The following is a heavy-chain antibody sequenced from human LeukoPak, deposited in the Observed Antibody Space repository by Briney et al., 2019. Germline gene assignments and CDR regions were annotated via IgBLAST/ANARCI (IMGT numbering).Heavy chain of an antibody. J-gene: IGHJ3*02. D-gene: IGHD6-13*01. CDR1: GFTFSSYG. Sequence: PGGSLRLSCAASGFTFSSYGMHWVRQAPGKGLEWVANIEKDGSDKKYVDPLKGRFTISRDNAKKSLYLDMNSLRAEDTAVYYCTRLSEMEGSTCYRPSDIWGQGTMVTVSS. CDR3: TRLSEMEGSTCYRPSDI. CDR2: IEKDGSDK. V-gene: IGHV3-7*01.